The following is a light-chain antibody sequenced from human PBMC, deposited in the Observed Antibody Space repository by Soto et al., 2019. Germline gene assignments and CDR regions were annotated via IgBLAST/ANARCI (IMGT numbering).Light chain of an antibody. J-gene: IGKJ1*01. V-gene: IGKV3-20*01. CDR3: QEYASSRT. Sequence: EIVLTQSPGTLSLSPGERATLSCRASQSVAGRYLAWYQQKPDQAPRLLIFGASSRATGIPDRFSGSGSGTDFTLTISRLEPEDFAVYYCQEYASSRTFGQGTKVQIK. CDR1: QSVAGRY. CDR2: GAS.